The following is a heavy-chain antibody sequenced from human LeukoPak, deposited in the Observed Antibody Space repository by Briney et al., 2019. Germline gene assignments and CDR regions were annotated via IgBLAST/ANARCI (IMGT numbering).Heavy chain of an antibody. V-gene: IGHV1-24*01. CDR2: FDAEDGET. CDR1: GYTLTELS. CDR3: ATSEGKWELSTFDY. J-gene: IGHJ4*02. D-gene: IGHD1-26*01. Sequence: ASVKVSCKVSGYTLTELSMHWVRQAPGKGLEWMGGFDAEDGETIYAQKFQGRVTMTEDTSTDTAYMELSSLRSEDTAVYYCATSEGKWELSTFDYWGQGTLVTVS.